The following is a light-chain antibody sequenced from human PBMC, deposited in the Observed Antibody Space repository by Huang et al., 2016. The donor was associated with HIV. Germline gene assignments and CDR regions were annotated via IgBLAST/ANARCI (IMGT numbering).Light chain of an antibody. V-gene: IGKV3-15*01. CDR3: QQYNNWGIFT. J-gene: IGKJ3*01. CDR2: GAS. Sequence: EIVMTQSPATLSVSPGERATLSCRASQSVNNKLAWYQQKRGQAPRLLIYGASTRATGIPARVSGSGSGTEFTLTISSLQSEDFAFYYCQQYNNWGIFTFGPGTKVDIK. CDR1: QSVNNK.